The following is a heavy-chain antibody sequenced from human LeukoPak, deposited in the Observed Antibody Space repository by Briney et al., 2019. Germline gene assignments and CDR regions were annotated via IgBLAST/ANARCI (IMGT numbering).Heavy chain of an antibody. Sequence: GGSLRLSCAASGFTFSSYSMTWVRQAPGKGLEGVSSMSSGSRYIYYADSVRGRFTTSRDNAKNSLYLLMNSLRAEDTAVYYCARDRPTGASRLFVVQWGQGTLVTVSS. CDR3: ARDRPTGASRLFVVQ. CDR2: MSSGSRYI. J-gene: IGHJ4*02. D-gene: IGHD3-3*01. V-gene: IGHV3-21*01. CDR1: GFTFSSYS.